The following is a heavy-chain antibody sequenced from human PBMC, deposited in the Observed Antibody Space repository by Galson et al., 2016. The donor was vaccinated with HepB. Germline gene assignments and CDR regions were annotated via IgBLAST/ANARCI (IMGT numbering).Heavy chain of an antibody. Sequence: SETLSLTCTVSPGSISTINYYWGWIRQPPGKGLEWIGSIYFSGTSYYSPSLKSRVTMSVDTSKNQFSLKLSSVTAADTAVYYCARQEGNYIRFDYWGQGTPVTVSS. J-gene: IGHJ4*02. D-gene: IGHD3-10*01. CDR2: IYFSGTS. CDR1: PGSISTINYY. CDR3: ARQEGNYIRFDY. V-gene: IGHV4-39*01.